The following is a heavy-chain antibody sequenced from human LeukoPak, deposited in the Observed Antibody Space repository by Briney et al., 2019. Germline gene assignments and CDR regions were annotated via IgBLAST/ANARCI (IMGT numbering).Heavy chain of an antibody. CDR2: IKQDGSEK. J-gene: IGHJ4*02. V-gene: IGHV3-7*01. CDR3: ARAPTRIVGGNMGVRVYFDY. D-gene: IGHD1-26*01. CDR1: GFTFSSYW. Sequence: PGGSLRLSCAASGFTFSSYWMSWVRQAPGKGLEWVANIKQDGSEKYYVDSVKGRFTISRDNAKNSLYLQMNSLRAEDTAVYYCARAPTRIVGGNMGVRVYFDYWGQGTLVTVSS.